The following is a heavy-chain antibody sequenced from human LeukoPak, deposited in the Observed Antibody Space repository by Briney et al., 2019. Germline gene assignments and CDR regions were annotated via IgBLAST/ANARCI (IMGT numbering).Heavy chain of an antibody. J-gene: IGHJ6*03. V-gene: IGHV3-9*01. CDR3: AKSGSYYYYYYMDV. CDR1: GFTFSSDA. Sequence: PGGSLRLSCAASGFTFSSDAMSWVRQAPGKGLEWVSGISWNSGRIGYADSVKGRFTISRDNAKNSLYLQMNSLRAEDTALYYCAKSGSYYYYYYMDVWGKGTTVTISS. CDR2: ISWNSGRI. D-gene: IGHD1-26*01.